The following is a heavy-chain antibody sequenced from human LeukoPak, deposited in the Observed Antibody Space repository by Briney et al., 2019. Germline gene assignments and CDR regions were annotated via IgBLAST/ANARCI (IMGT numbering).Heavy chain of an antibody. Sequence: SETLSLTWAVYGGSFSGYYWSWIRQPPGKGLEWIGEINHSGSTNYNPSLKSRVTISVDTSKNQLSLKLSSVTAADTAVYYCARPMSIAARVYDYWGQGTLVTVSS. D-gene: IGHD6-6*01. J-gene: IGHJ4*02. CDR3: ARPMSIAARVYDY. CDR2: INHSGST. CDR1: GGSFSGYY. V-gene: IGHV4-34*01.